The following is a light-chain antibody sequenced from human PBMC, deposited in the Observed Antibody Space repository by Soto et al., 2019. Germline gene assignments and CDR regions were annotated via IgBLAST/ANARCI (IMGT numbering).Light chain of an antibody. J-gene: IGKJ5*01. CDR2: EVS. Sequence: DVGMSQTPLSLSVTTGQPASISFKSSQSLLHITGETFLFWYLQKPGQSPQLLIYEVSTRVSGVPDKFSGSGSGTDFTLKISRVEAEDVGVYYCMQSIQVPITFGQGTRLEIK. CDR1: QSLLHITGETF. V-gene: IGKV2D-29*02. CDR3: MQSIQVPIT.